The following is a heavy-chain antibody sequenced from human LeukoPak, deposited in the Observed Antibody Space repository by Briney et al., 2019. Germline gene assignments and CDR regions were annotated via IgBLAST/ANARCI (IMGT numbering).Heavy chain of an antibody. D-gene: IGHD2-8*01. CDR3: ARDRRPRCDYYGMDV. CDR2: ISSNGGST. CDR1: GFTFSSYA. Sequence: PGGTLRLSCAASGFTFSSYAMHWVRQAPGKGLEYVSAISSNGGSTYYANSVKGRFTISRDNSKNTLYLQMRSLRAEDMAVYYCARDRRPRCDYYGMDVWGQGTTVTVSS. V-gene: IGHV3-64*01. J-gene: IGHJ6*02.